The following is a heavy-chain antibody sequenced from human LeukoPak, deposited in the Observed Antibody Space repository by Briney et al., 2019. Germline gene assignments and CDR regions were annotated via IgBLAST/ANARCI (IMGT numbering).Heavy chain of an antibody. J-gene: IGHJ4*02. D-gene: IGHD5-24*01. CDR3: TRDKGWQQFDS. CDR2: INKDGSET. CDR1: GFTFSSYE. Sequence: GGSLRLSCAASGFTFSSYEMHWVRQAPGKGRERVANINKDGSETYYVDSVKGRFTISRDNAKNSLYLQMNSLRDDDTAVYYCTRDKGWQQFDSWGQGTLVTVSS. V-gene: IGHV3-7*01.